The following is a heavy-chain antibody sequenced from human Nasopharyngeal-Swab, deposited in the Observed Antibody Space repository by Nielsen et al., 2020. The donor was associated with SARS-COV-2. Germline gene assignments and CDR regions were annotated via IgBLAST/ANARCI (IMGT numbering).Heavy chain of an antibody. J-gene: IGHJ6*02. CDR3: ARDTIFGLALYYYYGLGV. CDR1: GGTFKNYA. CDR2: INPNFGTT. V-gene: IGHV1-69*13. D-gene: IGHD3-3*01. Sequence: SVKVSCKVSGGTFKNYAISWVRQAPGQGLEWMGGINPNFGTTNYAHKFQDRAKITADQSTRTAYMELSSLRSDDTAVYYCARDTIFGLALYYYYGLGVWPRDHGHRLL.